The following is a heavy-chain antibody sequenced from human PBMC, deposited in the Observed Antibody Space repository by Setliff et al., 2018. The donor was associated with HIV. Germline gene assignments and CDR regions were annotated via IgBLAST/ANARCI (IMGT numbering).Heavy chain of an antibody. J-gene: IGHJ5*01. CDR2: IIPIYGTA. CDR1: GGTFSSYA. CDR3: ARDFGVSSGWKNWFDS. Sequence: KASGGTFSSYAISWVRQAPGQGLEWMGGIIPIYGTANYAQKFQGRVTITTDESTSTAYMDLSSLRSEDTAVYYCARDFGVSSGWKNWFDSWGQGTLVTVSS. D-gene: IGHD6-19*01. V-gene: IGHV1-69*05.